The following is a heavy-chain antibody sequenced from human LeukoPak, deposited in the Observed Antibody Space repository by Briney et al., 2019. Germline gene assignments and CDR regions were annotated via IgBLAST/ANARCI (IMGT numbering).Heavy chain of an antibody. CDR2: IKQDGSEK. CDR1: GFTFSNYW. CDR3: ARDHFYYYDSSGYYPVVDY. V-gene: IGHV3-7*01. D-gene: IGHD3-22*01. Sequence: PGGSLRLSCAASGFTFSNYWMSWVRQAPGKGLEWVANIKQDGSEKYYVGSVKGRLTISRDNAKNSLYLQMNSLRAEDTAVYYCARDHFYYYDSSGYYPVVDYWGQGILVTVSS. J-gene: IGHJ4*02.